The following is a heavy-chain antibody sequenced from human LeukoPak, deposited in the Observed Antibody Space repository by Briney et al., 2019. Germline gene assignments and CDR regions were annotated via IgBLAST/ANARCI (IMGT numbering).Heavy chain of an antibody. V-gene: IGHV1-2*02. D-gene: IGHD5-18*01. CDR1: GYTFTGYY. Sequence: ASVKVSCKASGYTFTGYYMHWVRQAPGQGLEWMGWINPNSGGTNYAQKFQGRVTMTRDTSISTAYMELSRLRSDDTALYYCAKDIRRGDNYGYDQFAYWGQGTLVTVSS. CDR3: AKDIRRGDNYGYDQFAY. J-gene: IGHJ4*02. CDR2: INPNSGGT.